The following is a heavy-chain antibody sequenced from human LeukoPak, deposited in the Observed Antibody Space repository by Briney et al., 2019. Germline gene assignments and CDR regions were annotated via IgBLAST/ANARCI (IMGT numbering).Heavy chain of an antibody. CDR1: GYTFTGYY. J-gene: IGHJ4*02. D-gene: IGHD3-3*01. Sequence: ASVKVSCKASGYTFTGYYMHWVRQAPGQGLEWMGWINPNSGGTNYAQKFQGRVTMTRDTSISTAYMELSRLRSDDTAVYYCARVSDFWSGYFGYWGQGTLVTVSS. V-gene: IGHV1-2*02. CDR2: INPNSGGT. CDR3: ARVSDFWSGYFGY.